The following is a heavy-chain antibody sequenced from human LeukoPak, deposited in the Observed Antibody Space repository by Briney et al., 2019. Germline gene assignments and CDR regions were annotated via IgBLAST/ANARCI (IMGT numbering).Heavy chain of an antibody. CDR3: ARDLPNYYGSGTSGSFDY. J-gene: IGHJ4*02. CDR1: GYTFTGYY. Sequence: ASVKVSCKASGYTFTGYYMHWVRQAPGQGLEWMGWINPNSGGTNYARKFQGRVTMTRDTSISTAYMELSSLRSEDTAVYYCARDLPNYYGSGTSGSFDYWGQGTLVTVSS. CDR2: INPNSGGT. D-gene: IGHD3-10*01. V-gene: IGHV1-2*02.